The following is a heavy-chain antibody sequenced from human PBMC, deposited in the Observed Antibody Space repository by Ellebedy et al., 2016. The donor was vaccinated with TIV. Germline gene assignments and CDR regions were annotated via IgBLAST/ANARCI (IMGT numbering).Heavy chain of an antibody. V-gene: IGHV3-74*01. CDR3: ARGVRYSSGQDAFDI. CDR1: GFTFSSYW. Sequence: GESLKISCAASGFTFSSYWMHWVRQAPGKGLGWVSRINSDGSSTSYADSVKGRFTISRDNAKNTLYLQMNSLRAEDTAVYYCARGVRYSSGQDAFDIWGQGTMVTVSS. J-gene: IGHJ3*02. D-gene: IGHD6-19*01. CDR2: INSDGSST.